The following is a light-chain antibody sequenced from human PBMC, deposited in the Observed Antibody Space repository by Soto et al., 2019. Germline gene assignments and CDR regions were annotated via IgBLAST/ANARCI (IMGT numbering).Light chain of an antibody. Sequence: ENVLTQSPATLYLSPGERATLSCGASQSVSSSYLAWYQQKPGLAPRLLMYDTSTRATGVPDRFSGRGSGTDFTLTISRLEPEDFAVYFCQQYGSSPRTFGQGTKLEIK. J-gene: IGKJ1*01. CDR1: QSVSSSY. CDR3: QQYGSSPRT. V-gene: IGKV3D-20*01. CDR2: DTS.